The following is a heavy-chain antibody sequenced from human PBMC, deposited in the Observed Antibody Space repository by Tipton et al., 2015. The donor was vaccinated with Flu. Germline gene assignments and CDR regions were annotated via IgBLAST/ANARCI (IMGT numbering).Heavy chain of an antibody. CDR3: ASHPPPRISVPAPIDN. J-gene: IGHJ4*02. CDR1: GDSIGSDYY. V-gene: IGHV4-38-2*01. Sequence: TLSLTCSVSGDSIGSDYYWGWIRQPPGKGLEWIASLSYSGSTFYKSSLKSRVTISVDTSKNQFSLKVSSVTAADTAVYYCASHPPPRISVPAPIDNWGQGTLVTVSS. CDR2: LSYSGST. D-gene: IGHD6-19*01.